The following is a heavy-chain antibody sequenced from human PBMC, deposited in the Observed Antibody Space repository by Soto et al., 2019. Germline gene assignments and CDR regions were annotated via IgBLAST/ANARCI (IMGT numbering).Heavy chain of an antibody. V-gene: IGHV1-69*01. Sequence: QVQLVQSGAEVKKPGSSVKVSCKASGGTFSSYAISWVRQAPGQGLEWMGGIIPIFGTANYAQKFQGRVTITADESTSTAYMELSSLRSXDXAVYYCATEGRFLEWLLYWGQGTLVTVSS. D-gene: IGHD3-3*01. CDR3: ATEGRFLEWLLY. J-gene: IGHJ4*02. CDR1: GGTFSSYA. CDR2: IIPIFGTA.